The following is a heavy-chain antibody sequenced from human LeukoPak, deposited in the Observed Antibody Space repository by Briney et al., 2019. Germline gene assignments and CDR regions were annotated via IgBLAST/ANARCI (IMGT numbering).Heavy chain of an antibody. CDR3: AKAASPKSRRYGMDV. CDR1: GFTFDDYA. Sequence: GGSLRLSCAASGFTFDDYAMHWVRQAAGKGLEWVSLISWDGGSTYYADSVKGRFTISRDNSKNSLYLQMNSLRAEDTALYYCAKAASPKSRRYGMDVWGKGTTVTVSS. CDR2: ISWDGGST. V-gene: IGHV3-43D*04. J-gene: IGHJ6*04.